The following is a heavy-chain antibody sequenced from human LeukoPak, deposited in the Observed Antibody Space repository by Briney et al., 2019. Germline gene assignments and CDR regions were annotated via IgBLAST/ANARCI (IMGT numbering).Heavy chain of an antibody. CDR1: GFTFSSYG. J-gene: IGHJ4*02. CDR2: ISSSSSYI. D-gene: IGHD3-22*01. Sequence: PGRSLRLSCAASGFTFSSYGMNWVRQAPGKGLEWVSSISSSSSYIYYADSVKGRFTISRDNAKNSLYLQMNSLRAEDTAVYYCASLTYDSSGYYYARTDYWGQGTLVTVSS. V-gene: IGHV3-21*01. CDR3: ASLTYDSSGYYYARTDY.